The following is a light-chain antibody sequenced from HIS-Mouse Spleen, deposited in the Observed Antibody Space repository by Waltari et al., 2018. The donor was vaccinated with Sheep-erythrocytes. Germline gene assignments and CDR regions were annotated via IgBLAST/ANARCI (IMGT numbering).Light chain of an antibody. CDR1: PPYRGWDA. CDR2: SNN. Sequence: QSVLTQPHSPSRTAGQRVTITCSGRPPYRGWDAVNVSQQLPGTAPKLHIYSNNQRPSGVPDRFSGSKSGTSASLAISGLQSEDEADYYCAAWDDSLNGVVFGGGTKLTVL. J-gene: IGLJ2*01. CDR3: AAWDDSLNGVV. V-gene: IGLV1-44*01.